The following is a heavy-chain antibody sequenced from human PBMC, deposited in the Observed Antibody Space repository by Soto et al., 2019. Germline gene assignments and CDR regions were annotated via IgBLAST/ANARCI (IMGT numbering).Heavy chain of an antibody. D-gene: IGHD2-8*01. CDR2: TYYRSKWYN. J-gene: IGHJ5*02. V-gene: IGHV6-1*01. CDR1: GDSVSSNSAT. CDR3: ARATHGAPWFDP. Sequence: QVQLQQSGPGLVQPSQTLSLTCAISGDSVSSNSATWNWIRQSPSRGLEWLGRTYYRSKWYNEYAVSVKSRIALTPDPSKNQLALHLISVPPEDTAVYSCARATHGAPWFDPWGQGTLVTVSS.